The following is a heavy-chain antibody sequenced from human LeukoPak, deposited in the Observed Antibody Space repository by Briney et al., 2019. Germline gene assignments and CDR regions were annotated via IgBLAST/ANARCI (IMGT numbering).Heavy chain of an antibody. CDR2: IYSGGST. CDR3: ARAEDSAVQFDY. Sequence: PGGSLRLSCAAPGFTVSSNYMSWVRQAPGKGLEWVSVIYSGGSTYYADSVEGRFTISRDNSKNTLYLQMNSLRAEDTAVYYCARAEDSAVQFDYWGQGTLVTVSS. V-gene: IGHV3-66*02. J-gene: IGHJ4*02. D-gene: IGHD6-13*01. CDR1: GFTVSSNY.